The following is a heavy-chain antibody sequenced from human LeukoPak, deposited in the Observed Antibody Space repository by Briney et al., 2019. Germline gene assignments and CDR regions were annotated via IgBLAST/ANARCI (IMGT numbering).Heavy chain of an antibody. CDR2: IKQDGSEK. V-gene: IGHV3-7*03. CDR3: ARVLTNSWSGTVCDY. CDR1: GFTFSNSW. Sequence: GGSLRLSCAVSGFTFSNSWMDWVRQAPGKGLEWVADIKQDGSEKYYVDSVKGRFTISRDNAKNSLYLQMNSLKTEDTAVYYCARVLTNSWSGTVCDYWGQGTLVTVSS. J-gene: IGHJ4*02. D-gene: IGHD2-8*01.